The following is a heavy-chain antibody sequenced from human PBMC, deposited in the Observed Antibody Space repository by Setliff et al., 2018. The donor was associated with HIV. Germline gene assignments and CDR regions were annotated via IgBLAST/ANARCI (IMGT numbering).Heavy chain of an antibody. D-gene: IGHD3-22*01. Sequence: KSSETLSLTCTVSGDSIIDSYWSWVRQPPGKGLEWIGYIHSTGRTNYSPSLKSRVTTSVDTSKNHFSLRLRSVTAADTAVYYCARLSVVIHDTFDVWGHGTMVTVSS. CDR2: IHSTGRT. CDR1: GDSIIDSY. V-gene: IGHV4-4*09. J-gene: IGHJ3*01. CDR3: ARLSVVIHDTFDV.